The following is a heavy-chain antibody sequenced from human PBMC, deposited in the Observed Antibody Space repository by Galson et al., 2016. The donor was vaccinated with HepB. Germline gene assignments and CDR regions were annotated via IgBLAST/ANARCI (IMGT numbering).Heavy chain of an antibody. CDR2: IGIGGDT. V-gene: IGHV3-13*04. D-gene: IGHD2-2*01. CDR3: AGEADCSGTNCYDAMDV. Sequence: SLRLSCAASGFTLSSHDMHWVRQATGKGLEWVAAIGIGGDTFYGGSVKGRFTIFRESAQNSLYLQMNSLRPGDTALYYCAGEADCSGTNCYDAMDVWGQGTTVTVSS. CDR1: GFTLSSHD. J-gene: IGHJ6*02.